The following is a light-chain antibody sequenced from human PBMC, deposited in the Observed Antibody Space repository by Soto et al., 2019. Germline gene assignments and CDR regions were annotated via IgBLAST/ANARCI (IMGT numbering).Light chain of an antibody. CDR1: SSDVGGYNY. V-gene: IGLV2-14*01. Sequence: QSALTQPASVSGSPGQSITISCAGTSSDVGGYNYVSWYQQHPGKAPKVMIFEVSNRPSGVSNRFSGSKSGNTASLTISGLQAGDEADYYCSSYTTRSTRVFGTGTQLTVL. CDR2: EVS. CDR3: SSYTTRSTRV. J-gene: IGLJ6*01.